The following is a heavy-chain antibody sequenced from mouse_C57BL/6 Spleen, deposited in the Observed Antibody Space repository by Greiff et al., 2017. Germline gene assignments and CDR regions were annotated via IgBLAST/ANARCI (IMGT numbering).Heavy chain of an antibody. V-gene: IGHV2-5*01. D-gene: IGHD1-1*01. CDR1: GFSLTSYG. Sequence: VQVVESGPGLVQPSQSLSITCTVSGFSLTSYGVHWVRQSPGKGLEWLGVIWRGGSTDYNAAFMSRLSITKDNSKSQVFFKMNSLQADDTAIYYCAKNGDYGSSYVDYWGQGTTLTVSS. CDR3: AKNGDYGSSYVDY. CDR2: IWRGGST. J-gene: IGHJ2*01.